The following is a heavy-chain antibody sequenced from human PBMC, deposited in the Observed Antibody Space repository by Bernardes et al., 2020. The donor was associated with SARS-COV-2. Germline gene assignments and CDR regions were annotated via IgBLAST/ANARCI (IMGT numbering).Heavy chain of an antibody. Sequence: SETLSLTCTVSGGSISRSYNYWGWIRQPPGQVLEWIVSIYYSGSTDYNPSLKSRVTISVDKSKNQFSLKLSSVTAADTAVYYCARHIRTCTKGVCYTYYYYGLDVWGQGSTVTVAS. J-gene: IGHJ6*02. CDR3: ARHIRTCTKGVCYTYYYYGLDV. CDR2: IYYSGST. V-gene: IGHV4-39*01. D-gene: IGHD2-8*01. CDR1: GGSISRSYNY.